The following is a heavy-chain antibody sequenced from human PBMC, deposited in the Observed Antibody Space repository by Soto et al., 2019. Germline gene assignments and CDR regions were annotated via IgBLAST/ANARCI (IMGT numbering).Heavy chain of an antibody. J-gene: IGHJ5*02. Sequence: PSETLSLTCAVSGGSFTSNNWWTWVRQPPGQGLEWIGEIYRTGSTNYNPSLKSRVTISLDTSKNQFSLQLKSVTPEDTAVYYCVRDRYSSSGWFDPWGQGTPVTVSS. CDR3: VRDRYSSSGWFDP. V-gene: IGHV4-4*02. CDR2: IYRTGST. D-gene: IGHD3-10*01. CDR1: GGSFTSNNW.